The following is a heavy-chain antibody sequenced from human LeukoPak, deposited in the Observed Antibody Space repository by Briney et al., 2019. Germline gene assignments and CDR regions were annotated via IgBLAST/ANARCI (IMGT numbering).Heavy chain of an antibody. V-gene: IGHV3-23*01. CDR2: LTGTGGTT. Sequence: RGGSLRLSCAASGFTFSSNAMSWVRQAPGKGLEWVSALTGTGGTTYYADSVKGRFTISRDNSKNTLYLQMNSLRAEDTAVYYCVKAIGSGAYYRPDYWGQGTLVTVSS. J-gene: IGHJ4*02. CDR3: VKAIGSGAYYRPDY. D-gene: IGHD3-10*01. CDR1: GFTFSSNA.